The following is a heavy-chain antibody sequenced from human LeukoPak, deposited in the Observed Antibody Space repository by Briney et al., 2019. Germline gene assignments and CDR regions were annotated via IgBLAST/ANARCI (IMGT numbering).Heavy chain of an antibody. J-gene: IGHJ4*02. CDR1: GYTFTSYA. Sequence: SVKVSCKASGYTFTSYAISWVRQAPGQGLEWMGGIIPIFGTANYAQKFQGRVTITTDESTSTAYMELSSLRSEDTAVYYCARCTIFGDRYYFDYWGQGTLVTVSS. D-gene: IGHD3-3*01. V-gene: IGHV1-69*05. CDR3: ARCTIFGDRYYFDY. CDR2: IIPIFGTA.